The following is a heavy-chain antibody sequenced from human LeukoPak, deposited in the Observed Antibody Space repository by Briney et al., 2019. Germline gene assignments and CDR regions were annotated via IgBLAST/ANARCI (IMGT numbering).Heavy chain of an antibody. CDR1: GYSFTSYW. CDR2: IDPSDSYT. V-gene: IGHV5-10-1*01. CDR3: ARQASSGFLPLSYGMDV. D-gene: IGHD5-12*01. Sequence: GESLKISCKGSGYSFTSYWISWVRQMPGKGREWMGRIDPSDSYTNYSPSFQGHVTISADKSISTAYLQWSSLKASDTAMYYCARQASSGFLPLSYGMDVWGKGTTVTVSS. J-gene: IGHJ6*04.